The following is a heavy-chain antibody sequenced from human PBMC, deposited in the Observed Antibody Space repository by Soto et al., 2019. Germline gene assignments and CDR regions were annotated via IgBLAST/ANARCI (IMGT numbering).Heavy chain of an antibody. J-gene: IGHJ6*02. CDR1: GGSISSGGYY. CDR2: IYYSGST. CDR3: ARDRLRVGGTVTNDGMDV. V-gene: IGHV4-31*03. Sequence: SETLSLTCTVSGGSISSGGYYWSWIRQHPGKGLEWIGHIYYSGSTYYNPSLKSRVTISVDTSKNQFSLKLSSVTAADTAVYYCARDRLRVGGTVTNDGMDVWGQGTTVTVSS. D-gene: IGHD4-4*01.